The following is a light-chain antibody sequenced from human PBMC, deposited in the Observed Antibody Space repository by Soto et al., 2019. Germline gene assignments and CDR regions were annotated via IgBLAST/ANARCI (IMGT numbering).Light chain of an antibody. CDR2: AAS. CDR3: QQSFSTPPT. V-gene: IGKV1-39*01. J-gene: IGKJ1*01. CDR1: QGISSY. Sequence: IQLTQSPSSLSASVGDRVTITCRASQGISSYLAWYQQKAGKAPKLLIYAASSLQSGVPSRFSGSGSGTDFTLTISSLQPEDFASYYCQQSFSTPPTFGQGTKVDIK.